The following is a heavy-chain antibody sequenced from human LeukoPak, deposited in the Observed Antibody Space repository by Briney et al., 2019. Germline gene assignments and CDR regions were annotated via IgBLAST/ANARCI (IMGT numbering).Heavy chain of an antibody. CDR3: ARKRGYSYGSSPFDY. V-gene: IGHV4-34*01. Sequence: SETLSLTCAVYGGSFSGYYWSWIRQPPGKGLEWIGEINHSGSTNYNPSLKSRVTISVDTSKNQFSLKLSSVTAADTAVYYCARKRGYSYGSSPFDYWGQGTLVTVSS. J-gene: IGHJ4*02. CDR1: GGSFSGYY. CDR2: INHSGST. D-gene: IGHD5-18*01.